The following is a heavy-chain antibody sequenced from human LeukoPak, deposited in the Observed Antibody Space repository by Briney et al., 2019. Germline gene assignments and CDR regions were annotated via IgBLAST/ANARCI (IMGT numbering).Heavy chain of an antibody. J-gene: IGHJ4*02. CDR2: INPNSGGT. Sequence: ASVKVSCKASGYTFTGYYMHWVRQAPGQGLEWMGWINPNSGGTNYAQKFQGRVTMTRDTSISTAYMELSSLRSEDTAVYYCARGEQEGFGEFARVDYWGQGTLVTVSS. CDR1: GYTFTGYY. CDR3: ARGEQEGFGEFARVDY. D-gene: IGHD3-10*01. V-gene: IGHV1-2*02.